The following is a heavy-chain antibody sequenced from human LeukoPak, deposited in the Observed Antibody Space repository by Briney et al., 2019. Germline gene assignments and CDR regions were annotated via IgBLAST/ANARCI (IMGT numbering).Heavy chain of an antibody. D-gene: IGHD2-2*01. J-gene: IGHJ4*02. CDR1: VFTFSNYG. V-gene: IGHV3-30*02. CDR3: AKDQCSISTCDGSPGY. CDR2: IHHDVSKK. Sequence: GGSLRLSCSAPVFTFSNYGMHCVRQAPGKGLEWVAFIHHDVSKKFYGNSVKGRFTISKDNSKNTLYLQMNSLGAEDTAVYYCAKDQCSISTCDGSPGYWGQGTLVTVSS.